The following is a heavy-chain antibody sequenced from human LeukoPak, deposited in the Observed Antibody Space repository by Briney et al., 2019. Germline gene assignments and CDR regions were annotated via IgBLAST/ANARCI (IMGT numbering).Heavy chain of an antibody. CDR3: ARDPTMSGWYRGNY. CDR2: INTDGSST. CDR1: GFTFSSYW. V-gene: IGHV3-74*01. Sequence: GGSLRLSCAASGFTFSSYWMHWVRQAPGKGLVWVSRINTDGSSTSYADSVKGRFTISRDNAKNTLYLQMNSLRSDDTAVYYCARDPTMSGWYRGNYWGQGTLVTVSS. D-gene: IGHD6-19*01. J-gene: IGHJ4*02.